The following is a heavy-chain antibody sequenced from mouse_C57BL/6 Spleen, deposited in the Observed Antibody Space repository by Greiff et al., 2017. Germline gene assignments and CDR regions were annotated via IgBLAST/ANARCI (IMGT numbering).Heavy chain of an antibody. D-gene: IGHD1-1*01. Sequence: QVQLQQPGAELVKPGASVKLSCKASGYTFTSYWMHWVKQRPGQGLEWIGMIHPNSGSTNYNEKFKGKATLTVDKSSSTAYMQRSSLTSEDSAVYYCARPSYYCRSSYNDWGQGTTLTGSS. V-gene: IGHV1-64*01. CDR3: ARPSYYCRSSYND. CDR2: IHPNSGST. J-gene: IGHJ2*01. CDR1: GYTFTSYW.